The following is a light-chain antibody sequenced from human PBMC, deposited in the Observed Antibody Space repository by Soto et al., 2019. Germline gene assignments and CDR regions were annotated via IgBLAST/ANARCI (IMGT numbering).Light chain of an antibody. V-gene: IGKV1-5*03. CDR3: LQYNGYYRT. J-gene: IGKJ1*01. Sequence: DIQMTQSPSTLSASVGDRVTITCRASQSISVWLAWYQQKAGKAPNLLIYKASRLESGVPSRFSGSGSETEFTLTISSLQSDDFATYYCLQYNGYYRTFGQGTKVDIK. CDR2: KAS. CDR1: QSISVW.